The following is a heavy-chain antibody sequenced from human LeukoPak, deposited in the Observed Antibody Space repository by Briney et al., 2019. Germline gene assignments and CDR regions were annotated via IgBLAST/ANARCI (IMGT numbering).Heavy chain of an antibody. J-gene: IGHJ4*02. CDR1: GGSFSGYY. V-gene: IGHV4-34*01. Sequence: PSETLSLTCAVYGGSFSGYYWSWIRQPPGKGLEWIGEINHSGSTNYNPSLKSRVTISVDTSKNQFSLKLSSVTAADTAVYYCARGSENYYDSSGLDYWGQGTLVTASS. CDR3: ARGSENYYDSSGLDY. D-gene: IGHD3-22*01. CDR2: INHSGST.